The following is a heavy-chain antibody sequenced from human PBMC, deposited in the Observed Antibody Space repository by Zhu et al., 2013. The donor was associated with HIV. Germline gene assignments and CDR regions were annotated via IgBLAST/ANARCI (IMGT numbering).Heavy chain of an antibody. CDR1: GGTFSSYT. CDR3: ARDLSARAYCGGDCYSPQNTNYGMDV. J-gene: IGHJ6*02. CDR2: IIPILGIA. V-gene: IGHV1-69*08. Sequence: QVQLVQSGAEVKKPGSSVKVSCKASGGTFSSYTISWVRQAPGQGLEWMGRIIPILGIANYAQKFQGWVTMTRDTSISTAYMELSRLRSDDTAVYYCARDLSARAYCGGDCYSPQNTNYGMDVWGQGTTVTVSS. D-gene: IGHD2-21*02.